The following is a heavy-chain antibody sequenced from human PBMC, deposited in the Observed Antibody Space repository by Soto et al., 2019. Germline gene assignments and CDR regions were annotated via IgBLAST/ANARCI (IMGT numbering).Heavy chain of an antibody. J-gene: IGHJ4*02. CDR3: ARGYCSGGSCYTAPYYFDY. CDR2: IIPIFGTA. D-gene: IGHD2-15*01. V-gene: IGHV1-69*13. CDR1: GGTFSSYA. Sequence: SVKVSCKASGGTFSSYAISWVRQAPGQGLEWMGGIIPIFGTANYAQKFQGRVTITADESTSTAYMELSSLRSEDTAVYYCARGYCSGGSCYTAPYYFDYWGQGTLVTV.